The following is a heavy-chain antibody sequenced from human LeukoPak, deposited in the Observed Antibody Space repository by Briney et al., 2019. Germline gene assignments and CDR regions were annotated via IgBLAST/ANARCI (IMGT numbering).Heavy chain of an antibody. D-gene: IGHD3-9*01. Sequence: PSQTLSLTCTVSGGSISSGGYYWSWIRQHPGKGLEWIGYIYYSGSTYYNPSLKSRVTISVDTSKNQFSLKLSSVTAADTAVYYCARDSGHYDILTGYYSPEYFQHWGQGTLVTVSS. CDR3: ARDSGHYDILTGYYSPEYFQH. CDR2: IYYSGST. CDR1: GGSISSGGYY. V-gene: IGHV4-31*03. J-gene: IGHJ1*01.